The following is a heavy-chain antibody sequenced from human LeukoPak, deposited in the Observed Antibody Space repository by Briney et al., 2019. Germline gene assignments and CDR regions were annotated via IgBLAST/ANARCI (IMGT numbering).Heavy chain of an antibody. CDR3: SRRYGDCVAT. CDR2: ISDSSGTI. J-gene: IGHJ5*02. D-gene: IGHD5-18*01. V-gene: IGHV3-48*01. Sequence: GGSLRLSCAASGVTFTNYNMNWVRQAPGKGLEWISYISDSSGTIYYADSVSGRFTASRDTAKDSLWLQITKLGVEDTAAYFSSRRYGDCVATCGPGTLVTVSS. CDR1: GVTFTNYN.